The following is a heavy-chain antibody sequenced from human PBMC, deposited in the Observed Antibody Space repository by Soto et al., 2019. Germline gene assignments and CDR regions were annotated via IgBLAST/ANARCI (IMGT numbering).Heavy chain of an antibody. CDR1: GYSFTSYW. V-gene: IGHV5-51*01. J-gene: IGHJ4*02. Sequence: PGESLKISCKGSGYSFTSYWIGWVRQMPGKGLERMGIIYPGDSDTRYSPSFQGQVTISADKSITTAYLQWSSLKASDTAIYYCARLFDTSGCYDYWGRGTLVTVSS. CDR2: IYPGDSDT. D-gene: IGHD6-19*01. CDR3: ARLFDTSGCYDY.